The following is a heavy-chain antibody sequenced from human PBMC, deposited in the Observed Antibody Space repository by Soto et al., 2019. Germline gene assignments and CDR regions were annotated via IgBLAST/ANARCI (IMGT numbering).Heavy chain of an antibody. CDR2: IYYTGST. CDR1: GGSISNDAYS. V-gene: IGHV4-30-2*06. J-gene: IGHJ4*01. D-gene: IGHD2-2*01. Sequence: QMQLQESGSGLVKPSQTLSLTCAVSGGSISNDAYSWSWIRQSSGKGLEWIGYIYYTGSTYYNPSLKSRVTISIDKSKNQFSLKLTSVTAADTAVYYCARGGFQLRPDYWGRGTLVTVSS. CDR3: ARGGFQLRPDY.